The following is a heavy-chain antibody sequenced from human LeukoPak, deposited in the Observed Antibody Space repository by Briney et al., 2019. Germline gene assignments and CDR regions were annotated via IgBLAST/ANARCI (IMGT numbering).Heavy chain of an antibody. CDR1: GYTFTGYY. V-gene: IGHV1-2*02. J-gene: IGHJ4*02. Sequence: ASVKVSCKASGYTFTGYYMHWVRQAPGQGLEWMGWINPNSGGTNYAQKFQGRVTMTRDTSISTAYMELSRLRSDDTAVYYCARVQYSSSWSHIDYWGQGALVTVSS. D-gene: IGHD6-13*01. CDR2: INPNSGGT. CDR3: ARVQYSSSWSHIDY.